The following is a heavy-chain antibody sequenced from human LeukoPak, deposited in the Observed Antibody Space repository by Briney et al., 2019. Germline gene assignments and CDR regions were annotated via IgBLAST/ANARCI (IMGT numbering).Heavy chain of an antibody. D-gene: IGHD2-2*01. J-gene: IGHJ4*02. V-gene: IGHV3-9*01. Sequence: GGSLRLSCAASGFTFDDYAMHWVRQAPGKGLEGVSGISWNSGSIVYADSVKGRFTISRDNAKNSLYLQMNSLRAEDTALYYCAKASVVVPPFFDYWGQGTLVTVS. CDR2: ISWNSGSI. CDR3: AKASVVVPPFFDY. CDR1: GFTFDDYA.